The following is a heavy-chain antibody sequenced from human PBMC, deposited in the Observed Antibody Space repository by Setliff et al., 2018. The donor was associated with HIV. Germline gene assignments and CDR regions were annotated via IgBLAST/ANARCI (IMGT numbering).Heavy chain of an antibody. CDR1: GFTFRTYG. Sequence: PGGSLRLSCVASGFTFRTYGMNWVRQAPGKGLEWVAVIWYDGSNKYYADSVKGRFTVSRDNSKNTVYLQMNSLRAEDTAVYYCARLTRGGSYLSDYWGQGTLVTVSS. CDR3: ARLTRGGSYLSDY. V-gene: IGHV3-33*01. CDR2: IWYDGSNK. J-gene: IGHJ4*02. D-gene: IGHD1-26*01.